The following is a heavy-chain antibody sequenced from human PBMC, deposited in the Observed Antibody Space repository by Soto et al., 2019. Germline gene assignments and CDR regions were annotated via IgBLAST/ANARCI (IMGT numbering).Heavy chain of an antibody. Sequence: GVSLRLSCAASGLTFSSYSMNWVRQAPGKGLEWVSSISSSSSYIYYADSVKGRFTISRDNAKNSLYLQMNSLRAEDTAVYYCARDSGYNSPPLDYWGKGTLVTVSS. CDR1: GLTFSSYS. D-gene: IGHD3-10*01. CDR2: ISSSSSYI. V-gene: IGHV3-21*01. CDR3: ARDSGYNSPPLDY. J-gene: IGHJ4*02.